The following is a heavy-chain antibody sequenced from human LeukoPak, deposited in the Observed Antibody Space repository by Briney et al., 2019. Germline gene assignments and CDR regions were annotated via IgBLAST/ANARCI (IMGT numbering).Heavy chain of an antibody. CDR1: GFTLSTYT. CDR2: ISSSSSTI. CDR3: AREYSSSSGRAFDI. Sequence: GGSLRLSCAASGFTLSTYTMNWVRQAPGKGLQRFPYISSSSSTIYYADSVKGRFTISRDNAKNSLYLQMNSLRDEDTAVYYCAREYSSSSGRAFDIWGQGTMVTVSS. D-gene: IGHD6-6*01. J-gene: IGHJ3*02. V-gene: IGHV3-48*02.